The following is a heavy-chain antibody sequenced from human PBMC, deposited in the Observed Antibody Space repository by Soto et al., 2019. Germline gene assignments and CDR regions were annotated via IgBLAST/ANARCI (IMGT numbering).Heavy chain of an antibody. J-gene: IGHJ4*02. CDR2: VVPNSGGT. V-gene: IGHV1-2*02. Sequence: QVHLVQSGAEVKKPGASVKVSCKASGYTFTVYFVHWVRQAPGQGLEWMGWVVPNSGGTNYSQKFQVMVTMTREMSISTAYMELSRLRSDDTAVYLCARASTYGESDYWGQGTLVTVSS. D-gene: IGHD3-10*01. CDR1: GYTFTVYF. CDR3: ARASTYGESDY.